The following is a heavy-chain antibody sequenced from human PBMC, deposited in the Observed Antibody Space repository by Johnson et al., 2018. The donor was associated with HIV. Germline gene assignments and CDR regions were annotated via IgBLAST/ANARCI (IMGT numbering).Heavy chain of an antibody. Sequence: VQLVESGGGVVRPGGSLRLSCAASGFTFDYYGMTWVRQTPGKGLEWVSGISWNGGSTGYADSVRGRFTISRDNAKNSLYLQMNSLRAEDTALYYCAREGGGSLDDAFDIWGQGTMVTVSS. CDR2: ISWNGGST. CDR3: AREGGGSLDDAFDI. V-gene: IGHV3-20*04. CDR1: GFTFDYYG. J-gene: IGHJ3*02. D-gene: IGHD1-26*01.